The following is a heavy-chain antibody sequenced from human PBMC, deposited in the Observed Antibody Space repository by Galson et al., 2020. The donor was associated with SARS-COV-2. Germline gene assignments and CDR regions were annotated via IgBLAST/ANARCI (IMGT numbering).Heavy chain of an antibody. D-gene: IGHD3-22*01. CDR3: ARTHYYDSSKTGEDY. J-gene: IGHJ4*02. V-gene: IGHV3-21*01. Sequence: GESLKISCAASGFTFSSYSMNWVRQAPGKGLEWVSSISSSSSYIYYADSVKGRFTISRDNAKNSLYLQMNSLRAEDTAVYYCARTHYYDSSKTGEDYWGQGSLVTVSS. CDR2: ISSSSSYI. CDR1: GFTFSSYS.